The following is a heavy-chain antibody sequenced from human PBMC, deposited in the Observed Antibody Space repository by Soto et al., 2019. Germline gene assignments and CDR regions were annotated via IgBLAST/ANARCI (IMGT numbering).Heavy chain of an antibody. CDR1: GGSFSGYY. CDR3: ARGEQVVVPAAIFEAGYFQH. CDR2: INHSGST. V-gene: IGHV4-34*01. D-gene: IGHD2-2*01. J-gene: IGHJ1*01. Sequence: QVQLQQWGAGLLKPSETLSLTCAVYGGSFSGYYWSWIRQPPGKGLEWIGEINHSGSTNYNPSLKSRITKSVDTSESHFSLKLSSVTAADTAVYYCARGEQVVVPAAIFEAGYFQHWGQGTLVTVSS.